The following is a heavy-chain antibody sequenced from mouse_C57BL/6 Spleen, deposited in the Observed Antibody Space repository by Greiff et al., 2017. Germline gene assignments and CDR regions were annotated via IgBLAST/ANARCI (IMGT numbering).Heavy chain of an antibody. J-gene: IGHJ1*03. V-gene: IGHV1-55*01. D-gene: IGHD2-5*01. Sequence: QVQLQQPGAELVKPGASVKMSCKASGYTFTSYWITWVKQRPGQGLEWIGDIYPGSGSTNYNEKFKSKATMTVDTSSSTAYMQHSSLTSEDSAVYYCAREGYRGYSNCDWYFDVWGTGTTVTVSS. CDR3: AREGYRGYSNCDWYFDV. CDR1: GYTFTSYW. CDR2: IYPGSGST.